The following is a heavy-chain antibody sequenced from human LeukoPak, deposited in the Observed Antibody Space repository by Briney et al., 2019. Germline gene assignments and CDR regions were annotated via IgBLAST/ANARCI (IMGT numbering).Heavy chain of an antibody. CDR1: GFTFSSYG. J-gene: IGHJ6*02. D-gene: IGHD3-3*01. CDR3: ARANTDDSNYYYGMDV. V-gene: IGHV3-30*02. CDR2: IRYDGSNK. Sequence: GGSLRLSCAASGFTFSSYGMHWVRQAPGKGLEWVAFIRYDGSNKYYADSVKGRFTISRDNSKNTLYLQMNSLRAEDTAVYYCARANTDDSNYYYGMDVWGQGTTVTVSS.